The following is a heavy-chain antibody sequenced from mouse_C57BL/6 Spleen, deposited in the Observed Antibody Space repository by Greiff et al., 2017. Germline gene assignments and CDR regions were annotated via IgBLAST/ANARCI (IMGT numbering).Heavy chain of an antibody. CDR2: ISSGSSTI. Sequence: EVQLVESGGGLVKPGGSLKLSCAASGFTFSDYGMHWVRQAPEKGLEWVAYISSGSSTIYYADTVKGRFTISRDNAKNTLFLQMTILRSEDTAMYYCARPPPGNLAWFAYWGQGTLVTVSA. D-gene: IGHD2-1*01. CDR1: GFTFSDYG. CDR3: ARPPPGNLAWFAY. V-gene: IGHV5-17*01. J-gene: IGHJ3*01.